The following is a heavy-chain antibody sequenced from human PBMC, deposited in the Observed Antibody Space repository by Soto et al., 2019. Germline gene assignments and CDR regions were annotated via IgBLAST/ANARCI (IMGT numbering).Heavy chain of an antibody. D-gene: IGHD4-4*01. CDR1: GFTFSSYA. Sequence: QVQLVESGGGVVQPGRSLRLSCAASGFTFSSYAMHWVRQAPGKGLEWVAVISYDGSNKYYADSVKGRFTISRDNSKNTLYLQMNSLRAEDTAVYYCARPSTTVNYYYYGMDVWGPGTTVTVSS. V-gene: IGHV3-30-3*01. J-gene: IGHJ6*02. CDR3: ARPSTTVNYYYYGMDV. CDR2: ISYDGSNK.